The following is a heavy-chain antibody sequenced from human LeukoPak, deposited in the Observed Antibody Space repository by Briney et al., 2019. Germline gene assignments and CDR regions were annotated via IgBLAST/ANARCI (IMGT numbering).Heavy chain of an antibody. CDR2: IYSGGST. D-gene: IGHD3-16*02. Sequence: GGSLRLSCAASGFTVGSNYMSWVRQAPGKGLEWVSVIYSGGSTYYADSVKGRFTISRDNSKNTLYLQMNSLRAEDTAVYYCARTPPRYDYVWGSYRPYYFDYWGQGTLVTVSS. CDR1: GFTVGSNY. J-gene: IGHJ4*02. V-gene: IGHV3-53*01. CDR3: ARTPPRYDYVWGSYRPYYFDY.